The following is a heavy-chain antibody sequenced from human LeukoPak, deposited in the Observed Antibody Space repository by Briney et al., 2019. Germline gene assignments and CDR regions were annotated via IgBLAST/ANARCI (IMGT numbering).Heavy chain of an antibody. Sequence: ASVKVSCEASGYTFTGYYMHWVRQAPGQGLEWMGWINPNSGGTNYAQKFQGWVTMTRDTSISTAYMELSRLRSDDTAVYYCARASLRYFDWSDYYGMDVWGQGTTVTVSS. D-gene: IGHD3-9*01. J-gene: IGHJ6*02. CDR1: GYTFTGYY. V-gene: IGHV1-2*04. CDR3: ARASLRYFDWSDYYGMDV. CDR2: INPNSGGT.